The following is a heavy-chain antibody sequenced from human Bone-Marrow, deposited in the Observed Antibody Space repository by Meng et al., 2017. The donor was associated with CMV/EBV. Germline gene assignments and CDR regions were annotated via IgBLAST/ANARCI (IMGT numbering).Heavy chain of an antibody. D-gene: IGHD1-14*01. CDR3: ARGEPAHRYFDY. J-gene: IGHJ4*02. CDR2: IIPILGIA. V-gene: IGHV1-69*02. CDR1: GGTFSSYT. Sequence: SVKVSCKASGGTFSSYTISWVRQAPGQGLEWMGRIIPILGIANYAQKFQGRVTITADKSTSTAYMELSSLRTEDTAAYYCARGEPAHRYFDYWGQGTLVTVSS.